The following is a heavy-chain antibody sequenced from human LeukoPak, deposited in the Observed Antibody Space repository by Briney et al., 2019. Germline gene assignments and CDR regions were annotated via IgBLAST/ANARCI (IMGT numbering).Heavy chain of an antibody. CDR2: ISSSGSTI. Sequence: GGSLRLSCAASGFTFSDYYMSWIRQAPGKGLEWVSYISSSGSTIYYADSVKGRFTISRDNAKNSLYLQMNSLRAEDTAVYYCARDPPHGDGDYDKDYYYYMDVWGKGTTVTISS. V-gene: IGHV3-11*01. J-gene: IGHJ6*03. CDR3: ARDPPHGDGDYDKDYYYYMDV. D-gene: IGHD4-17*01. CDR1: GFTFSDYY.